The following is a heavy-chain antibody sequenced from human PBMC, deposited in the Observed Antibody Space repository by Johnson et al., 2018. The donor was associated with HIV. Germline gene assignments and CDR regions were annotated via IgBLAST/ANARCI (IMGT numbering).Heavy chain of an antibody. CDR1: GFTVSSNY. V-gene: IGHV3-66*01. J-gene: IGHJ3*02. Sequence: VQLVESGGGLVQPGGSLRLSCAASGFTVSSNYMSWVRQAPGKGLEWVSVIYSGGSTYYADSVKGRFTISRDNSKNTLYLQMNSLRAEDTSVYYCAIVQLLADDVFNIWGQGTMVTVSS. CDR3: AIVQLLADDVFNI. CDR2: IYSGGST. D-gene: IGHD3-10*01.